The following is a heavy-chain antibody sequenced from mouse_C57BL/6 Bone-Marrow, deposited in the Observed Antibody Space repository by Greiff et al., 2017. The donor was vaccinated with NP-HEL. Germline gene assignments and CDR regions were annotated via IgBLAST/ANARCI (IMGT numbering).Heavy chain of an antibody. V-gene: IGHV3-6*01. Sequence: EVQLVESGPGLVKPSQSLSLTCSVTGYSITSGYYWNWIRQFPGNKLEWMGYISYDGSNNYNPSLKNRISITRETSKNQFFLKLNSVTTEDTATYYCARGDYYGSSHWYFDVWGTGTTVTVSS. CDR2: ISYDGSN. CDR3: ARGDYYGSSHWYFDV. J-gene: IGHJ1*03. D-gene: IGHD1-1*01. CDR1: GYSITSGYY.